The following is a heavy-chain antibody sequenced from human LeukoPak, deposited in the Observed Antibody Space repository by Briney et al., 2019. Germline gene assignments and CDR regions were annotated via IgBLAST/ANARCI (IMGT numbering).Heavy chain of an antibody. CDR3: ARANGDNDAFDI. V-gene: IGHV1-46*01. CDR1: GYTFTSYY. CDR2: INPSGGST. D-gene: IGHD4-17*01. J-gene: IGHJ3*02. Sequence: ASVKVSCKASGYTFTSYYMHWVRQAPGQGLEWMGIINPSGGSTSYAQKFQGRVTMTRDTSTSTVYMELSSLRSEDTAVFYCARANGDNDAFDIWGQGTMVTVSS.